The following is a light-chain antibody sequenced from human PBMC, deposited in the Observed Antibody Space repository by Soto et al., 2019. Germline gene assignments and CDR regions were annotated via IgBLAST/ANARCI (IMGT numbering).Light chain of an antibody. CDR2: KAS. V-gene: IGKV1-5*03. CDR3: HQYNSYST. Sequence: DIQMTQSPSTLSASVGDRVTITCRASQSISSWLAWYQQKPGKAPNLLIYKASSLGSGVPSRFSGSGSGTEFTLTISRLQPDDFETYYCHQYNSYSTFGQGTKVEIK. J-gene: IGKJ1*01. CDR1: QSISSW.